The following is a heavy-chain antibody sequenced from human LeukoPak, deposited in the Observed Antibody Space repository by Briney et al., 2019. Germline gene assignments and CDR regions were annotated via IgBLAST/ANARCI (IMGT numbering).Heavy chain of an antibody. Sequence: SETLSLTCAVYGGSFSGYYWSWLRQPPGKGLEWIGEINHSGSTNYNPSLKRRVTISVDTSKNQFSLKLSSVTAADTAVYYCARGLSNSRRTLLGLDYWGQGTLVTVSS. J-gene: IGHJ4*02. CDR1: GGSFSGYY. CDR2: INHSGST. CDR3: ARGLSNSRRTLLGLDY. D-gene: IGHD3-16*01. V-gene: IGHV4-34*01.